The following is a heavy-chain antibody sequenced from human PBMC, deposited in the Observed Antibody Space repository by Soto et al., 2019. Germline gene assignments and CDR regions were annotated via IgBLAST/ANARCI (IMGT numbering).Heavy chain of an antibody. D-gene: IGHD5-12*01. CDR1: GYTLTELS. CDR2: FDPEDGET. Sequence: ASVKVSCKVSGYTLTELSMHWVRQAPGKGLEWMGGFDPEDGETIYAQKFQGRVTMTEDTSTDTAYMELSSLRSEDTAVYYCATDGPYSGYERWSGYYYYGMDVWGQGTTVTVSS. V-gene: IGHV1-24*01. CDR3: ATDGPYSGYERWSGYYYYGMDV. J-gene: IGHJ6*02.